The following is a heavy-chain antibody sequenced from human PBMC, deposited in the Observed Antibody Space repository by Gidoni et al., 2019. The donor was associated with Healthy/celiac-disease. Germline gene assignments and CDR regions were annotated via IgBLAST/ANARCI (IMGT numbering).Heavy chain of an antibody. Sequence: EVPLVQSGAEVKKPGESLKISCKGSGSSFTSYWIGWVRQMHGKGLEWMGIIYPGDSETRYSPSFQGQVTIAADKSISTAYLQWSSLKASDAAMYYCARRMGYSYGPDAFDIWGQGTMVTVSS. CDR1: GSSFTSYW. V-gene: IGHV5-51*01. J-gene: IGHJ3*02. D-gene: IGHD5-18*01. CDR2: IYPGDSET. CDR3: ARRMGYSYGPDAFDI.